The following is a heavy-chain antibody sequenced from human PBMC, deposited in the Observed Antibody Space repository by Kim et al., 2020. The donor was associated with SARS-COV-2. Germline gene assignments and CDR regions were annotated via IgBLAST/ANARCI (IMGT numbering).Heavy chain of an antibody. CDR3: AKDVGSYDILTGGTHFDY. D-gene: IGHD3-9*01. V-gene: IGHV3-9*01. J-gene: IGHJ4*02. CDR2: ISWNSGSI. Sequence: GGSLRLSCAASGFTFDDYAMHWVRQAPGKGLEWVSGISWNSGSIGYADSVKGRFTISRDNAKNSLYLQMNSPRAEDTALYYCAKDVGSYDILTGGTHFDYWGQGTLVTVSS. CDR1: GFTFDDYA.